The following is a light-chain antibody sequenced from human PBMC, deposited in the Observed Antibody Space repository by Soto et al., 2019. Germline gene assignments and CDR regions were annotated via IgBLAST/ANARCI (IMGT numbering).Light chain of an antibody. CDR1: SANIGSNT. J-gene: IGLJ1*01. Sequence: QSVLTQPPSASGTPGQRVTISCSGSSANIGSNTVNWYQQLPGTAPKLLIYSNNQRPSGVPDRFSGSKSGTSASLAISGLQSGDEADYYCAAWDDSLNGYVFXTGTKLTVL. CDR3: AAWDDSLNGYV. CDR2: SNN. V-gene: IGLV1-44*01.